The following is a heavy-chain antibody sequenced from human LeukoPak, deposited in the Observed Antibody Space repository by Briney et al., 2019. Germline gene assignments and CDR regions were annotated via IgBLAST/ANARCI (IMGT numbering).Heavy chain of an antibody. CDR1: GGTFSSYA. D-gene: IGHD3-16*02. CDR2: IIPIFGTA. CDR3: ARDNSDAITFGGVIASPYYYYGMDV. Sequence: ASVKVSCKASGGTFSSYAISWVRQAPGQGLEWMGGIIPIFGTANYAQKFQGRVTITADESTSTAYMELSRLRSEDTAVYYCARDNSDAITFGGVIASPYYYYGMDVWGKGTTVTVSS. V-gene: IGHV1-69*13. J-gene: IGHJ6*04.